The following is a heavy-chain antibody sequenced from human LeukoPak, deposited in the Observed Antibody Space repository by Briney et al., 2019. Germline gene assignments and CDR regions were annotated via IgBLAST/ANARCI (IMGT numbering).Heavy chain of an antibody. CDR3: ARDHDCSGGSCYSGLYAFDI. CDR2: ISSSSSYI. CDR1: GFTFSSYS. J-gene: IGHJ3*02. V-gene: IGHV3-21*01. Sequence: GGSLRLSCAASGFTFSSYSMNWVRQAPGKGLEWVSSISSSSSYIYYADSVKGRFTISRDNARKSLYLQMNSLRAEDTAVYYCARDHDCSGGSCYSGLYAFDIWGQGTMVTVSS. D-gene: IGHD2-15*01.